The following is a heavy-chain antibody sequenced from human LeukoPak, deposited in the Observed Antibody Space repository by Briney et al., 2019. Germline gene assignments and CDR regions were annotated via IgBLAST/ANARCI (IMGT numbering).Heavy chain of an antibody. V-gene: IGHV3-30*18. Sequence: GGSLRLSCAASGFTFTNYAMTWVRQAPGKGLEWVAVISYDGSNKYYADSVKGRFTISRDNSKNTLYLQMNSLRAEDTAVYYCAKSAGGSGSYLFDYWGQGTLVTVSS. CDR1: GFTFTNYA. CDR2: ISYDGSNK. J-gene: IGHJ4*02. CDR3: AKSAGGSGSYLFDY. D-gene: IGHD3-10*01.